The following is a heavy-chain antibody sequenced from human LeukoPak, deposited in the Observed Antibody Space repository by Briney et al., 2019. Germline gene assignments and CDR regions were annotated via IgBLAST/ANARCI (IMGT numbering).Heavy chain of an antibody. CDR2: INWNGGST. J-gene: IGHJ4*02. V-gene: IGHV3-20*04. CDR3: ARDPDSGYYRLSDY. D-gene: IGHD3-22*01. Sequence: GGSLRLSCAASGFTFDDYGMSWLRQVPGKGLEWVSGINWNGGSTGYADSVKGRFTISRDNVKNSLHLQMNSLRAEDTALYYCARDPDSGYYRLSDYWGQGTLVTVSS. CDR1: GFTFDDYG.